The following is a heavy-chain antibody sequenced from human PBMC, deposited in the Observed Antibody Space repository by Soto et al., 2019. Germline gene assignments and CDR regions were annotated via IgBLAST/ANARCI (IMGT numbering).Heavy chain of an antibody. CDR2: IYHSGST. V-gene: IGHV4-4*02. CDR3: AKVRESRGPQPFDY. Sequence: SETLSLTCAVSGGSISSSNWWSWVRQPPGKGLEWIGEIYHSGSTNYNPSLKSRVTISVDKSKNQFSLKLNFVTAADTAVYYCAKVRESRGPQPFDYWGQGTLVT. J-gene: IGHJ4*02. CDR1: GGSISSSNW. D-gene: IGHD3-10*01.